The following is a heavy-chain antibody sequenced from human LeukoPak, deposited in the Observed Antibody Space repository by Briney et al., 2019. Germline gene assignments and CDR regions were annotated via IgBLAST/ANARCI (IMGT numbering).Heavy chain of an antibody. J-gene: IGHJ4*02. Sequence: SVKVSCKASGGTFSSYAISWVRQAPGQGLEWMGRIIPIFGTANYAQKFQGRVTITTDESTSTAYMELSSLRSEDTAVYYCARETMDAAMALPIDYWGQGTLVTVSS. CDR1: GGTFSSYA. CDR2: IIPIFGTA. CDR3: ARETMDAAMALPIDY. V-gene: IGHV1-69*05. D-gene: IGHD5-18*01.